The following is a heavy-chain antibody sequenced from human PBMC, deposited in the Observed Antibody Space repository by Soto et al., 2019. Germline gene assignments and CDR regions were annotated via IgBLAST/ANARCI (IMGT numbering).Heavy chain of an antibody. CDR2: INAGNGNT. J-gene: IGHJ4*02. CDR1: GYTFTSYA. Sequence: GASVKVSCKASGYTFTSYAMHWVRQAPGQRLEWMGWINAGNGNTKYSQKFQGRVTMTRDTSTSTVYMELNSLRSEDTAVYFCARDAQICHGYRAYHTYWGQGTLVTVSS. D-gene: IGHD5-12*01. V-gene: IGHV1-3*01. CDR3: ARDAQICHGYRAYHTY.